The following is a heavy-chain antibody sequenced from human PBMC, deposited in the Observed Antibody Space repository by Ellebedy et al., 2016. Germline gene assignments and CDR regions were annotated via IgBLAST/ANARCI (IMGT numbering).Heavy chain of an antibody. V-gene: IGHV3-7*03. D-gene: IGHD3-16*01. CDR3: ATVWGSY. CDR1: GFSFSSHW. Sequence: GGSLRLSCAASGFSFSSHWMSRARQTPEKGLEWAANIKQDGSEIYYVDSVKGRFTISRDNAKSSLYLQMNNLRAEDTALYYCATVWGSYWGQGTHVTVSS. J-gene: IGHJ4*02. CDR2: IKQDGSEI.